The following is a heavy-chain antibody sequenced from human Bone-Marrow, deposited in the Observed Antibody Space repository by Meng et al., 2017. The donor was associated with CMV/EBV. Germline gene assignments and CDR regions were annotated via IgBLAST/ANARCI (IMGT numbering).Heavy chain of an antibody. D-gene: IGHD3-3*01. CDR1: GFTVSSYY. CDR2: IYSGGNT. J-gene: IGHJ4*02. CDR3: ARDKYYDLKGVGY. Sequence: GGSLRLSCAASGFTVSSYYMSWVRQAPGKGLEWVSVIYSGGNTYYADSVKGRFTISRDNSKNTLYLQMNSLRAEDTAVYYCARDKYYDLKGVGYWGQGTLVTVSS. V-gene: IGHV3-53*01.